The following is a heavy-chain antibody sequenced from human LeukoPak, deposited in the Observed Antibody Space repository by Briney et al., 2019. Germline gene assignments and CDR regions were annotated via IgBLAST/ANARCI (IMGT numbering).Heavy chain of an antibody. CDR2: VDPEDGET. CDR1: GYTFTDYY. CDR3: ATEIPRGDYYDY. J-gene: IGHJ4*02. V-gene: IGHV1-69-2*01. Sequence: ASVKVSCKVSGYTFTDYYMHWVQQAPGKGLEWMGLVDPEDGETIYAEKFQGRVTITADTSTDTAYMELSSPRSEDTAVYYCATEIPRGDYYDYWGQGTLVTVSS.